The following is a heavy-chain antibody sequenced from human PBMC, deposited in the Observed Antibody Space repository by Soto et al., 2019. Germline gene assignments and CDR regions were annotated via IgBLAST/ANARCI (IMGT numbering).Heavy chain of an antibody. CDR2: ITGSGAST. Sequence: EVQLLESGGGLVQPGGSLRLSCAASGFTFSSYAMSWVRQAPGKGLAWVSTITGSGASTYYADSVKGRFTISRDNSKNTLYLQMNSLRAEDTAVYYCANRANNYDSSFWGQGTLVTVSS. CDR3: ANRANNYDSSF. D-gene: IGHD3-22*01. V-gene: IGHV3-23*01. CDR1: GFTFSSYA. J-gene: IGHJ4*02.